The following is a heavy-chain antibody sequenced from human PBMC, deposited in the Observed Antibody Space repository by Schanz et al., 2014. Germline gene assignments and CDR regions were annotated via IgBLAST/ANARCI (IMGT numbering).Heavy chain of an antibody. CDR1: GYTFTSHG. D-gene: IGHD5-12*01. CDR2: INGYNGHT. J-gene: IGHJ4*02. Sequence: QVQLVQSGGEMKKPGASVKVSCKASGYTFTSHGISWVRQAPGQGLEWMGWINGYNGHTLYAQKFQGRVTMTTDTSTSTSYMELTSLRFDDTAVYYCARDFSAYVGNYFDYWGQGTLVTVSS. CDR3: ARDFSAYVGNYFDY. V-gene: IGHV1-18*01.